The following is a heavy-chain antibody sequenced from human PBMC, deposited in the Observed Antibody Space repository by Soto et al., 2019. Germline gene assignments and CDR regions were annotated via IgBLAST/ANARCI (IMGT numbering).Heavy chain of an antibody. CDR1: GFTFSSYG. Sequence: QVQLVESGGGVLQPGRSLRLSCAASGFTFSSYGMHWVRQAPGKGLEWVAVISYDGSNKYYADSVKGRFTISRDNSKNTLYLQMNSLRAEDTAVYYCAKDKGPQLLWFGELTGAKKDYWGQGTLVTVSS. CDR2: ISYDGSNK. D-gene: IGHD3-10*01. CDR3: AKDKGPQLLWFGELTGAKKDY. J-gene: IGHJ4*02. V-gene: IGHV3-30*18.